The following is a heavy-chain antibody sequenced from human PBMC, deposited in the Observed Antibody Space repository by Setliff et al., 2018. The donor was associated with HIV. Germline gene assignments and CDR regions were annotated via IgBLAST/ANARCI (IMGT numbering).Heavy chain of an antibody. J-gene: IGHJ6*03. Sequence: KPSETLSLTCAVSGGSFSDYFWSWLRQPPGKGLEWIGSIYYSGSTYYNPSLKSRVTISVDTSKNQFSLKLSSVTAADTAVYYCARHGDRYYYYMDVWGKGTTVTVSS. CDR1: GGSFSDYF. CDR3: ARHGDRYYYYMDV. V-gene: IGHV4-39*01. D-gene: IGHD7-27*01. CDR2: IYYSGST.